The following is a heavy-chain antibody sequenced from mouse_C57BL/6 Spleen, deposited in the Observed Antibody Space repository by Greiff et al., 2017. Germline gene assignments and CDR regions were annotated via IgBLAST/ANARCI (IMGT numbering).Heavy chain of an antibody. D-gene: IGHD1-1*01. V-gene: IGHV1-82*01. CDR2: IYPGDGDT. J-gene: IGHJ1*03. CDR1: GYAFSSSW. Sequence: QVQLQQSGPELVKPGASVKISCKASGYAFSSSWMNWVKQRPGKGLEWIGRIYPGDGDTNYNGKFKGKATLTADKSSSTAYMQLSSLTSEDSAVYFCARSYYYGSSYWYFDVGGTGTTVTVSS. CDR3: ARSYYYGSSYWYFDV.